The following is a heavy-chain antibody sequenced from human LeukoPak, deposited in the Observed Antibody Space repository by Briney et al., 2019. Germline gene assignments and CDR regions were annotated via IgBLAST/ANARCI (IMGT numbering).Heavy chain of an antibody. D-gene: IGHD6-19*01. Sequence: SETLSLTCTVSGGSISSYYWSWIRQPPGKGLEWIGYIYYSGSTNYNPSLKSRVTISVDTSKNQFSLKLSSVTAADTAVYYCARDHRDGAVAALYWYFDLWGRGTLVTVSS. V-gene: IGHV4-59*01. J-gene: IGHJ2*01. CDR3: ARDHRDGAVAALYWYFDL. CDR2: IYYSGST. CDR1: GGSISSYY.